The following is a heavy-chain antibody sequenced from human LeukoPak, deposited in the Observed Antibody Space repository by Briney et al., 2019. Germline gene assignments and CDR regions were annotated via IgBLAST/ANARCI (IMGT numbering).Heavy chain of an antibody. D-gene: IGHD3-22*01. Sequence: SETLSLTCAVYGGSFSGYYWTWIRQPPGKGLEWIGEMNPSGSTNYNPSIKSRVTISVDTSKNQFSLKLTSVTAADTAVYYCARGRQDVTMIVVVMTAVSYYLDAWGKGTTVTVS. J-gene: IGHJ6*03. CDR2: MNPSGST. V-gene: IGHV4-34*01. CDR1: GGSFSGYY. CDR3: ARGRQDVTMIVVVMTAVSYYLDA.